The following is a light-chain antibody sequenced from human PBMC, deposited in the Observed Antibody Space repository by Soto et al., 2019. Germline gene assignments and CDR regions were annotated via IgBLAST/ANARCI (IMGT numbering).Light chain of an antibody. J-gene: IGKJ5*01. V-gene: IGKV3-15*01. CDR1: QSVSNY. Sequence: EIVMTQSPATLSVSPGERATLSCRASQSVSNYLAWYQQRPGQAPRLLIYGASTRDTGIPARFSGSGSGTEFTLTISSQQSEDLAVFYCQQYYNWPRTFGQGTRLEIK. CDR3: QQYYNWPRT. CDR2: GAS.